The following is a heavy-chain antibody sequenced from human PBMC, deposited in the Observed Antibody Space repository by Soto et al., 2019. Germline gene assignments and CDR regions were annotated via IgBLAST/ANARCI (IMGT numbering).Heavy chain of an antibody. CDR1: GGSFSGYY. J-gene: IGHJ6*02. D-gene: IGHD6-6*01. CDR3: ARYQYSSSPRRGMDV. CDR2: INHSGST. V-gene: IGHV4-34*01. Sequence: PSETLSLTCAVYGGSFSGYYWSWIRQPPGKGLEWIGEINHSGSTNYNPSLKSRVTISVDTSKNQFSLKLSSVTAADTAVYYCARYQYSSSPRRGMDVWGQGTTVTVSS.